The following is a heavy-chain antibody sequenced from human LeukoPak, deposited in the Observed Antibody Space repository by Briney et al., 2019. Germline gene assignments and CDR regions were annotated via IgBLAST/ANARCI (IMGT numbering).Heavy chain of an antibody. V-gene: IGHV4-39*01. J-gene: IGHJ4*02. CDR1: GDSISSSIYY. CDR2: IYYNGYT. D-gene: IGHD4-23*01. Sequence: PSETLSLTCTVSGDSISSSIYYWGWIRQPPGKGLEWIGCIYYNGYTYYTSSLKSRVTIFVDTSKNQFSLKLTSMTAADRAVYYCARYYGGHSNFDYWGQGTLVTVSS. CDR3: ARYYGGHSNFDY.